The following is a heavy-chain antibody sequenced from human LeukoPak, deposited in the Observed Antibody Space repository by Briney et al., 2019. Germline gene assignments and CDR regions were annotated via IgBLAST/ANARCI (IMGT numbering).Heavy chain of an antibody. J-gene: IGHJ4*02. CDR1: GFTFSSYG. CDR3: AKDQAAYCSSTSCHSLIDY. V-gene: IGHV3-30*02. D-gene: IGHD2-2*01. CDR2: IRYDGSNK. Sequence: GGSLRLSCAASGFTFSSYGMHWVRQAPGKGLEWVAFIRYDGSNKYYADSVKGRFTISRDNSKNTLYLQMNSLRAEDTAVYYCAKDQAAYCSSTSCHSLIDYWGQGTLVTVSS.